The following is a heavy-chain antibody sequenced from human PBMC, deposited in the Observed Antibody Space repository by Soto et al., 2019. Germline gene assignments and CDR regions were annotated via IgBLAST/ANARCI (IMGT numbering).Heavy chain of an antibody. D-gene: IGHD2-15*01. Sequence: SETLSLTCTVSGGSISSSSYYWGWIRQPPGKGLEWIGSIYYSGSTYYNPSLKSRVTISVDTSKNQFSLKLSSVTAADTAVYYCARRVVAATGVDYWGQGTLVTVSS. V-gene: IGHV4-39*01. CDR3: ARRVVAATGVDY. J-gene: IGHJ4*02. CDR2: IYYSGST. CDR1: GGSISSSSYY.